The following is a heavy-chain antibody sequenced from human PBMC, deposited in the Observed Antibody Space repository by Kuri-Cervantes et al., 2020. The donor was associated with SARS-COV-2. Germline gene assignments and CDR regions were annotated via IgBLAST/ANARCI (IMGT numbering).Heavy chain of an antibody. Sequence: GESLKISCAASGFTFDDYAMHWVRQAPGKGLEWVSLISWDGGSTYYADSVKGRFTISRGNSKNSLYLQMNSLRAEDTALYYCAKDRGEVGATIFYYFDYWGQGTLVTVSS. CDR1: GFTFDDYA. D-gene: IGHD1-26*01. J-gene: IGHJ4*02. CDR3: AKDRGEVGATIFYYFDY. CDR2: ISWDGGST. V-gene: IGHV3-43D*04.